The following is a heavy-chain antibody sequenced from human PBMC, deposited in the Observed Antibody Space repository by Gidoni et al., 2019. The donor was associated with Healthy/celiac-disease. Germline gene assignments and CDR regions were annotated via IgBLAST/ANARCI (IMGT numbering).Heavy chain of an antibody. D-gene: IGHD3-10*01. CDR1: GFTFSSYA. Sequence: EVQLLESGGGLVQPGGSLRLSCAASGFTFSSYAMSWVRQAPGKGLEWVSAISGSGGSTYYADSVKGRFTISRDNSKNTLYLQMNSLRAEDTAVYYCARGGELWFGEFLFDYWGQGTLVTVSS. V-gene: IGHV3-23*01. CDR2: ISGSGGST. CDR3: ARGGELWFGEFLFDY. J-gene: IGHJ4*02.